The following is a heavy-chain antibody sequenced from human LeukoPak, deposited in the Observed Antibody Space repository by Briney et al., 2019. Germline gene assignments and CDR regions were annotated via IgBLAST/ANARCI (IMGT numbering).Heavy chain of an antibody. CDR2: ISNGGGST. CDR1: GFAFSSYW. J-gene: IGHJ4*02. D-gene: IGHD3-22*01. V-gene: IGHV3-23*01. Sequence: SGGSLRLSCAASGFAFSSYWMTWVRQAPGKGLEWVSAISNGGGSTYYGDSVKGRFTISRDNSKNTLDLQMNSLRAEDTAIYYCAKKSLSYDSSGHLHYFDYWGQGTLVTVSS. CDR3: AKKSLSYDSSGHLHYFDY.